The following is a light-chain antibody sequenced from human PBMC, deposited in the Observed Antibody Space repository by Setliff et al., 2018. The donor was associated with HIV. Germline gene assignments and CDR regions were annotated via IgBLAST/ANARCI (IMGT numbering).Light chain of an antibody. CDR3: CAYAGNYLFI. J-gene: IGLJ1*01. Sequence: QSALTQPRSVSGSPGQSVTISCTGTSSDVGGHKYVSWCQQHPGRAPRLIIYDASERPSGVPDRFSGSKSGNTASLAISGLQAEDDADYYCCAYAGNYLFIFGAGTKVTVL. CDR2: DAS. CDR1: SSDVGGHKY. V-gene: IGLV2-11*01.